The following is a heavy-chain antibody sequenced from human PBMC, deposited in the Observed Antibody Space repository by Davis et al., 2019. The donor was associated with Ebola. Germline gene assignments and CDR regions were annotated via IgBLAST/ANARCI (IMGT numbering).Heavy chain of an antibody. Sequence: GESLKISCAASGFTFSSYAMSWVRQAPGKGLEWVANTKQDGSEKYYVDSVKGRFTISRDNAKNSLYLQMNSLRAEDTAMYYCACSRSLDYWGQGTLVTVSS. V-gene: IGHV3-7*03. CDR2: TKQDGSEK. D-gene: IGHD6-13*01. CDR3: ACSRSLDY. J-gene: IGHJ4*02. CDR1: GFTFSSYA.